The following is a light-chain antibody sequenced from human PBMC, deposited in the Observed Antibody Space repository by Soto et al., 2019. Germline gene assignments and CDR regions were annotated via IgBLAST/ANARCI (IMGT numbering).Light chain of an antibody. V-gene: IGKV1-39*01. CDR3: QQSYSTPEFT. CDR1: QSISSY. J-gene: IGKJ3*01. CDR2: TAS. Sequence: DIQMTQSPSSLSASVGDRVTITCRASQSISSYLNWYQQRPGKAPKLLIHTASSLQRGVPSRFSGGGSGTDFTLTISSLQPEDFATYYCQQSYSTPEFTFGPGTRVD.